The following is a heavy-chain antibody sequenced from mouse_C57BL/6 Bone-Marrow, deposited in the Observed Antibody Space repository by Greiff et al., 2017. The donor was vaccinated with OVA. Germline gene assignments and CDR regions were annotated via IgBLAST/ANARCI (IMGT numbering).Heavy chain of an antibody. CDR1: GYTFTSYW. Sequence: QVQLQQPGAELVKPGASAKLSCTASGYTFTSYWMHWVQQTPGQGLEWIGMIHPNSGSTNYNEKFKSKATLTVDKSSSTAYMQLSSLTSEDSAVYYWFSDDDYYYWFPYWGPGTQATGTA. CDR3: FSDDDYYYWFPY. CDR2: IHPNSGST. V-gene: IGHV1-64*01. J-gene: IGHJ3*01. D-gene: IGHD2-3*01.